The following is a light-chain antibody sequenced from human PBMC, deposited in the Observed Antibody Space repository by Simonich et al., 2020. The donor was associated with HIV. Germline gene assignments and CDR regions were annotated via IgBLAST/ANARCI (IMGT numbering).Light chain of an antibody. CDR3: MQGTPWT. CDR1: PSLVHSDGNTY. V-gene: IGKV2-30*02. CDR2: KGA. Sequence: DVVMTQSPLSLPVTLGQPASNSCRSSPSLVHSDGNTYLNLFQQRPGQSPRRLMYKGANRDAGGPDRISGSGSSTGFTLKFSRVEAEDVGVYYCMQGTPWTFGQGTKVEIK. J-gene: IGKJ1*01.